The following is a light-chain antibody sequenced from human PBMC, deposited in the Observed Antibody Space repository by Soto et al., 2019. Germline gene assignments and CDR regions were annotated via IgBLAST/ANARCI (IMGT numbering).Light chain of an antibody. Sequence: EIVLTQYPGILSLSPGERATLSCRASQSVSSSYLAWYQQKPGQAPRLLIYGASSRATGIPDRFSGSGSGTDFTLTISRLEPEDFAVYYCQQYGSSPLTFGGGTKVDIK. CDR1: QSVSSSY. V-gene: IGKV3-20*01. CDR3: QQYGSSPLT. CDR2: GAS. J-gene: IGKJ4*01.